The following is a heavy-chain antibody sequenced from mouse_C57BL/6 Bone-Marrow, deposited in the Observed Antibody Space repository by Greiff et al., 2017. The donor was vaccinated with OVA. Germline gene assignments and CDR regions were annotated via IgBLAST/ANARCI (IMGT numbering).Heavy chain of an antibody. V-gene: IGHV5-12*01. CDR3: AGHAAWFAY. Sequence: EVQLVEPGGGLVQPGGSLKLSCAASGFTFSDYYMYWVRPTQEKRLEWVAYISNGDGSTYYPDTVKGRFTISIDNAKNTLYQQMSRLKSEATARYYCAGHAAWFAYWGQGTLVTGSA. J-gene: IGHJ3*01. CDR1: GFTFSDYY. CDR2: ISNGDGST.